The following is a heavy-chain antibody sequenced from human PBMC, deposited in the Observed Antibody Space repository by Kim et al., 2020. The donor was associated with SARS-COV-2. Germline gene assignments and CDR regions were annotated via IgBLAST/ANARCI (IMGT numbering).Heavy chain of an antibody. Sequence: SETLSLTCTVSGGSISSSSYYWGWIRQPPGKGLEWIGSIYYSGSTYYNPSLKGRVTISVDTSKNQFSLKLSSVTAADTAGYYCARRGSGSYGYYYYGMDVWGQGTTVTVSS. CDR2: IYYSGST. CDR1: GGSISSSSYY. CDR3: ARRGSGSYGYYYYGMDV. V-gene: IGHV4-39*01. D-gene: IGHD3-10*01. J-gene: IGHJ6*02.